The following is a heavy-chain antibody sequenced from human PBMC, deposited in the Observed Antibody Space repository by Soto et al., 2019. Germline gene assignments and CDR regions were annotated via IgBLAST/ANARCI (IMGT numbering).Heavy chain of an antibody. D-gene: IGHD2-21*02. V-gene: IGHV1-69*13. CDR1: GGTFSSYA. CDR2: IIPIFGTA. J-gene: IGHJ6*02. Sequence: SVKVSCKASGGTFSSYAISWVRQAPGQGLEWMGGIIPIFGTANYAQKFQGRVTITADESTSTAYMELSSLRSEDTAVYYCARPLAYCGGDCYSPYYYYGMDVWGQGTTVTVSS. CDR3: ARPLAYCGGDCYSPYYYYGMDV.